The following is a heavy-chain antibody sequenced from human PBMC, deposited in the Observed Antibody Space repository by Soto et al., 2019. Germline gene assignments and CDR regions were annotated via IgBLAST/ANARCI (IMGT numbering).Heavy chain of an antibody. V-gene: IGHV6-1*01. CDR2: TYYRSKWYF. CDR3: ARATAVAGNGARVSDI. Sequence: SHTLSLTCAISGDSVSSNNAAWNLIRQSPSRGLEWLGRTYYRSKWYFDYAVSVKSRITVNPDTSKNQFSLQMSSVTPEDTAVYYCARATAVAGNGARVSDISGQGIMVTVS. J-gene: IGHJ3*02. CDR1: GDSVSSNNAA. D-gene: IGHD6-19*01.